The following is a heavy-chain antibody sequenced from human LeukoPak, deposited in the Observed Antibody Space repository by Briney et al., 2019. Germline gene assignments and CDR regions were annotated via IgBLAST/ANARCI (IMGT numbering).Heavy chain of an antibody. D-gene: IGHD4-17*01. CDR1: GFTFSSYA. J-gene: IGHJ4*02. CDR2: ISGSGGST. CDR3: AKDGALATVTTRYFDY. Sequence: GGSLRLSCAASGFTFSSYAMSWVRQAPGKGLEWVSAISGSGGSTYYADSVKGRFTISRDNSKNTLYLQMNSLIAEDTAVYYCAKDGALATVTTRYFDYWGQGTLVTVSS. V-gene: IGHV3-23*01.